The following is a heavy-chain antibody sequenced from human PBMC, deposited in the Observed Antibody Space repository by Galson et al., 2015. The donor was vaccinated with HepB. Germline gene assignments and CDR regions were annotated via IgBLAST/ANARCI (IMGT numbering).Heavy chain of an antibody. D-gene: IGHD1-26*01. CDR1: GYTFTTFY. V-gene: IGHV1-46*01. Sequence: SVKVSCKASGYTFTTFYIHWVRQAPGQGLEWLGIINPGGGSTSYAQKFQGRVIMTRDTSTSTVYMELSSLRSEDTAVYYCARGGRVGATDDNRNGWLDPWGQGTLVTVSS. CDR2: INPGGGST. CDR3: ARGGRVGATDDNRNGWLDP. J-gene: IGHJ5*02.